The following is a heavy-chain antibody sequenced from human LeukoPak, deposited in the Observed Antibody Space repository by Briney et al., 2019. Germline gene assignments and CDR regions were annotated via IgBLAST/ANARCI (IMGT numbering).Heavy chain of an antibody. CDR2: IYYSGST. V-gene: IGHV4-39*01. D-gene: IGHD6-6*01. Sequence: SETLSLTCTVSGGSISSGSYYWGWIRQPPGKGLEWIGNIYYSGSTYYKPSLKSRVTISVDTSKNQFSLKLSSVTATDTAVYYCARGSIAARAHFDYWGQGTLVTVSS. J-gene: IGHJ4*02. CDR3: ARGSIAARAHFDY. CDR1: GGSISSGSYY.